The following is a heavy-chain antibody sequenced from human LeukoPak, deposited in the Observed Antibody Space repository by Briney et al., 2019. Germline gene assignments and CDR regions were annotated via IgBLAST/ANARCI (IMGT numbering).Heavy chain of an antibody. J-gene: IGHJ6*03. CDR3: ARDSYSSGWASDDYYMDV. V-gene: IGHV4-4*07. CDR1: GGSISSYY. Sequence: SETLSLTCTVSGGSISSYYWSLIRQPAGKGLEWIGRIYTSGSTNYSSSLKSRVTMSVETSKNQFSLKLSSVTAADTAVYYCARDSYSSGWASDDYYMDVWGKGTTVTVSS. CDR2: IYTSGST. D-gene: IGHD6-19*01.